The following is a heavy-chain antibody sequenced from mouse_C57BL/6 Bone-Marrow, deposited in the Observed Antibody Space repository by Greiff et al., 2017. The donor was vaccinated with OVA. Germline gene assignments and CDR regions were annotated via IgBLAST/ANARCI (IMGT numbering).Heavy chain of an antibody. CDR1: GFTFSSCA. J-gene: IGHJ3*01. D-gene: IGHD1-1*01. CDR3: ARDPPPYYYGSSPWFAY. V-gene: IGHV5-4*01. CDR2: ISDGGSYT. Sequence: VHVKQSGGGLVKPGGSLKLSCAASGFTFSSCAMSWVRQTPEKRLEWVATISDGGSYTYYPDNVKGRFTISRDNAKNNLYLQMSHLKSEDTAMYYCARDPPPYYYGSSPWFAYWGQGTLVTVSA.